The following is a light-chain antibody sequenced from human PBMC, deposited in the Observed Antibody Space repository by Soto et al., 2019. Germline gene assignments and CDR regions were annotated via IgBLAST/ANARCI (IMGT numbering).Light chain of an antibody. CDR3: QQYNNWPLT. J-gene: IGKJ4*01. Sequence: DIVMTQSPATLSVSPGERATLSCRASQSVGSNLAWYQQKPGQAPRLLIYGASTRATGLPARFSGSWSGTECTLTISSLQSEDVAVYSCQQYNNWPLTLGGGTKVDIK. CDR1: QSVGSN. CDR2: GAS. V-gene: IGKV3-15*01.